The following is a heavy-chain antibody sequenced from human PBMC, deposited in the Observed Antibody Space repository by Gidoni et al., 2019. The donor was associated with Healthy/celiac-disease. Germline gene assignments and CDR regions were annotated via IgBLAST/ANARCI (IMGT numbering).Heavy chain of an antibody. V-gene: IGHV1-18*01. Sequence: QVQLVQSGAEVKKPGASVKVSCKASGYTFTSSGISWVRQAPGQGLEWMGWISAYNGNTNYAQKLQGRVTMTTDTSTSTAYMELRSLRSDDTAVYYCARDYDILTYYYYYGMDVWGQGTTVTVSS. D-gene: IGHD3-9*01. CDR3: ARDYDILTYYYYYGMDV. CDR1: GYTFTSSG. J-gene: IGHJ6*02. CDR2: ISAYNGNT.